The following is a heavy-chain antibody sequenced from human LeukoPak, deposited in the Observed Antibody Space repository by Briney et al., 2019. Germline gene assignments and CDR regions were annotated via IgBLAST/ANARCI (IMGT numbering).Heavy chain of an antibody. Sequence: PSETLSLTCTVSGGSISSSSYYWGWIRQPPGKGLEWIGSIYYSGSTYYNSSLKSRVTISVDTSKNQFSLKLNSVTAADTAVYYCASGGSCSALCLGNFRGQGTLVTVSS. CDR2: IYYSGST. V-gene: IGHV4-39*01. CDR1: GGSISSSSYY. J-gene: IGHJ4*02. CDR3: ASGGSCSALCLGNF. D-gene: IGHD2-15*01.